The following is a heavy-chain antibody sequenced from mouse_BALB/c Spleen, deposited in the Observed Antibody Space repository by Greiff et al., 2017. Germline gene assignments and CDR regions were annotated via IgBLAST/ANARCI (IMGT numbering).Heavy chain of an antibody. Sequence: EVKLQESGPELVKPGASVKISCKASGYSFTGYYMHWVKQSHVKSLEWIGRINPYNGATSYNQNFKDKASLTVDKSSSTAYMELHSLTSEDSAVYYCTTGEGDYFDYWGQGTTLTVAS. J-gene: IGHJ2*01. CDR3: TTGEGDYFDY. CDR2: INPYNGAT. CDR1: GYSFTGYY. D-gene: IGHD3-2*02. V-gene: IGHV1-31*01.